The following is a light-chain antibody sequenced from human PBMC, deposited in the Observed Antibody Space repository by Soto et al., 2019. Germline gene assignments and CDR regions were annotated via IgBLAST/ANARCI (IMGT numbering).Light chain of an antibody. CDR2: GNS. CDR1: SSNIGAGYD. Sequence: QSVLTQPPSVSGAPGQRVTISCTGSSSNIGAGYDVHWYQQLPGTAPKLLIDGNSNRPSGVPDRFSGSKSGTSASLAITGLHAEDEADYFCQSYDSSLSGYVFGTGTKLTVL. J-gene: IGLJ1*01. CDR3: QSYDSSLSGYV. V-gene: IGLV1-40*01.